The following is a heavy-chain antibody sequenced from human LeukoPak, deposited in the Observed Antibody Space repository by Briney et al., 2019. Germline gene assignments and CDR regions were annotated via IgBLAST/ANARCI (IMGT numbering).Heavy chain of an antibody. D-gene: IGHD4-17*01. CDR1: GDIVSSNSAA. Sequence: PSQTLSLTCALSGDIVSSNSAAWHWIRQSPSRGLEWLGRTYYRSKWYNDYAVSVKSRISINPDTSKNQFSLQLNSVTPEDTAVYYCARDEYGDYYGMDVWGQGTTVTVSS. J-gene: IGHJ6*02. CDR2: TYYRSKWYN. CDR3: ARDEYGDYYGMDV. V-gene: IGHV6-1*01.